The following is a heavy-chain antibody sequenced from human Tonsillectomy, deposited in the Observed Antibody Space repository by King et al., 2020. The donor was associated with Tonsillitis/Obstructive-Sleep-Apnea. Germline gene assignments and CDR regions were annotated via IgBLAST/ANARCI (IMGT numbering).Heavy chain of an antibody. Sequence: VQLVESGGGVVQPGRSLRLSCAASGFTFSSYAMHWVRQAPGKGLEWVAVISYDGSNKYYADSVKGRFTISRDNSKNTLYLQMNSLRAEDTAVYYCARDSQKWYYYDSRDYYYYGMDVWGQGTTVTVSS. CDR1: GFTFSSYA. CDR2: ISYDGSNK. D-gene: IGHD3-22*01. CDR3: ARDSQKWYYYDSRDYYYYGMDV. V-gene: IGHV3-30*04. J-gene: IGHJ6*02.